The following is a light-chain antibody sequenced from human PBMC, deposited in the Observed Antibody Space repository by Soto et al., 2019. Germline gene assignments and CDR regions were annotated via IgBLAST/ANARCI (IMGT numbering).Light chain of an antibody. CDR1: SGHSNYA. Sequence: QPVLTQSPSASASLGASVKLTCTLSSGHSNYAIAWHQQQPEKGPRYLMKLNSDGSYSKGDGIPDRFSGSSSGAERYLTISSLQSEDEADYYCQTWGSGLVVFGGGTKLTVL. J-gene: IGLJ2*01. V-gene: IGLV4-69*01. CDR3: QTWGSGLVV. CDR2: LNSDGSY.